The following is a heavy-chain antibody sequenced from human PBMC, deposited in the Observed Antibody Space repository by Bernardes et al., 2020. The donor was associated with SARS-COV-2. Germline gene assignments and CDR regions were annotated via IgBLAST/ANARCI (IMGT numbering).Heavy chain of an antibody. CDR3: ARQPYCSAGSCYSGGGDFDS. J-gene: IGHJ4*02. CDR2: INTFNADT. D-gene: IGHD2-15*01. V-gene: IGHV1-18*01. CDR1: GYTFLSYG. Sequence: ASVKVSCKTSGYTFLSYGISWVRQAPGQGLEWMGWINTFNADTKYARRVQGRVIMTTDTTASTVFLALRGLTFDDTAVYYCARQPYCSAGSCYSGGGDFDSWGQGTLV.